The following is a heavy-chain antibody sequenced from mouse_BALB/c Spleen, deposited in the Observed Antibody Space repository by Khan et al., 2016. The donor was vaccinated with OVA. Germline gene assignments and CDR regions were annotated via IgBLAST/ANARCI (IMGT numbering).Heavy chain of an antibody. CDR3: ARGGYGSWAY. CDR2: INPGSGDT. J-gene: IGHJ3*01. D-gene: IGHD1-1*02. CDR1: GYAFTDFL. V-gene: IGHV1-54*01. Sequence: QVQLQQSGAELVRPGTSVKVSCKASGYAFTDFLIEWLQQRPGQGLEWIGLINPGSGDTNYNEKFKGKATLTANKSSSTAYMQLSSLTSDDSAVYFCARGGYGSWAYWGHGTLVTVSA.